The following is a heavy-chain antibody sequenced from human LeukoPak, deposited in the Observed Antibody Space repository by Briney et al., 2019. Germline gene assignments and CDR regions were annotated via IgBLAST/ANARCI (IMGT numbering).Heavy chain of an antibody. CDR2: INSDGSST. Sequence: PGGSLRLSCAASGFTFSSYWMQWVRQAPGKGLVWVSRINSDGSSTSYADSVKGRFTISRDNAKNTLYLQMNSLRAEDTAVYYCARGGLSAYCGGDCYTFDYWGQGTLVTVSS. CDR1: GFTFSSYW. V-gene: IGHV3-74*01. J-gene: IGHJ4*02. D-gene: IGHD2-21*02. CDR3: ARGGLSAYCGGDCYTFDY.